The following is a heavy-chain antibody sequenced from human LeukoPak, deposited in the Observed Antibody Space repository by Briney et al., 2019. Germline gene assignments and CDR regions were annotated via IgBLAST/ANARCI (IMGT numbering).Heavy chain of an antibody. J-gene: IGHJ4*02. V-gene: IGHV3-64*01. CDR3: ARGLGSWYYFDY. CDR2: ISSNGGST. D-gene: IGHD6-13*01. CDR1: GFTFSSYA. Sequence: GVSLRLSCAASGFTFSSYAMHRVRQAPGKGLGYVSAISSNGGSTYYANSVKGRFTISRDNSKNTLYLQMGSLRAEDMAVYYCARGLGSWYYFDYWGQGTLVTVSS.